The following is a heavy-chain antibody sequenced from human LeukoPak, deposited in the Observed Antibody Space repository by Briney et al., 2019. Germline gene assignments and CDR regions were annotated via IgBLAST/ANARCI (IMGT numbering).Heavy chain of an antibody. CDR3: ARGGSSGWYANY. J-gene: IGHJ4*02. CDR2: INHSGST. CDR1: GASINSRDYY. D-gene: IGHD6-19*01. V-gene: IGHV4-34*01. Sequence: PSETLSLTCTVSGASINSRDYYWSWIRQPPGKGLEWIGEINHSGSTNCNPSLKSRVTISVDTSKNQFSLKLSSVTAADTAVYYCARGGSSGWYANYWGQGTLVTVSS.